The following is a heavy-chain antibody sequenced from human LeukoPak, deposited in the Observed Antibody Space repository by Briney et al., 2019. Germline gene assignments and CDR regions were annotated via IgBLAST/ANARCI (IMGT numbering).Heavy chain of an antibody. CDR3: ARAGGVKTAALDLDY. V-gene: IGHV1-46*01. CDR2: ITPSGGGT. Sequence: ASVKVSCKASGYTFTTYYIHWVRQAPGQGLEWMGIITPSGGGTSYAQKFRGRVTMTRDTSTSTVYMELSSLRSEDTAVYYCARAGGVKTAALDLDYWGQGTLVTVSS. CDR1: GYTFTTYY. D-gene: IGHD6-25*01. J-gene: IGHJ4*02.